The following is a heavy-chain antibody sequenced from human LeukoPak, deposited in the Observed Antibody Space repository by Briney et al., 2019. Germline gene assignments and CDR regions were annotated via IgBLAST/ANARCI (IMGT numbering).Heavy chain of an antibody. CDR1: GGTFSSYA. D-gene: IGHD1-7*01. CDR3: AREGTGITRGLDY. V-gene: IGHV1-69*13. Sequence: SVKVSCKASGGTFSSYAISWVRQAPGQGLEWMGGIIPIFGTANYAQKFQGRVTITADESTSTAYMELSSLRSEDTAVYCCAREGTGITRGLDYWGQGTLVTVSS. CDR2: IIPIFGTA. J-gene: IGHJ4*02.